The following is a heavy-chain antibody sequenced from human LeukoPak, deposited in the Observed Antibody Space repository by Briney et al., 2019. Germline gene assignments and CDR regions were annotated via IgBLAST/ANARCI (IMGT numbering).Heavy chain of an antibody. Sequence: SESLSLTCAVYGGSFSGYYWSWIRQPPEKGLEWIGEINHSGSTNYNPSLKSRVTISRDTSKNDFSLKLSSVTATDTAVYFCARGRVSSSVYYSTYYYYFYMDVWGKGTTVTVSS. CDR3: ARGRVSSSVYYSTYYYYFYMDV. CDR1: GGSFSGYY. V-gene: IGHV4-34*01. J-gene: IGHJ6*03. CDR2: INHSGST. D-gene: IGHD4-11*01.